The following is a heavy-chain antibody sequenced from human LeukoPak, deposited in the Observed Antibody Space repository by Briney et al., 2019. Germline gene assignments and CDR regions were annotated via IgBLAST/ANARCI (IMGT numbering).Heavy chain of an antibody. CDR3: ARQTRGYYYDSSGYFDY. Sequence: SETLSLTCAVYGGSFSGYYWSWIRQPPGKGLQWIGEVNHGGATNYNPSLKSRVTISVDTSKNQFSLKLSSVTAADTAVYYCARQTRGYYYDSSGYFDYWGQGTLVTVSS. V-gene: IGHV4-34*01. CDR2: VNHGGAT. J-gene: IGHJ4*02. CDR1: GGSFSGYY. D-gene: IGHD3-22*01.